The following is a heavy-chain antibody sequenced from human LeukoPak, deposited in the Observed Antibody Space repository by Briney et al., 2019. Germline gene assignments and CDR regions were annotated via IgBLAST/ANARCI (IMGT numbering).Heavy chain of an antibody. D-gene: IGHD2-21*02. CDR2: ISSSSHYI. V-gene: IGHV3-21*01. CDR1: GFTFTSYR. CDR3: ARDQVVTATFDY. Sequence: GGSLRLSCEASGFTFTSYRMNWVRQAPGKGLEWVAPISSSSHYIYYADQVKSRFTITKDNAKKSVDLQMSSLRAEDTAVYYCARDQVVTATFDYWGQGTLVTVSS. J-gene: IGHJ4*02.